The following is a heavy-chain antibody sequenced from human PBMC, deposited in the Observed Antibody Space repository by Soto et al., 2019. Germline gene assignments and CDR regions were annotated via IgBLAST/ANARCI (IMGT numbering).Heavy chain of an antibody. CDR3: AKATTNGGWFNPFDS. J-gene: IGHJ4*02. D-gene: IGHD6-19*01. V-gene: IGHV3-23*01. Sequence: PGWSLRLSCAASGFSFVNYAMNLVRQAPGKGLEWVSGLSGSGTSTYYADSVKGRFTISRDNSRDTLFLQMNSLTADDTAVYYCAKATTNGGWFNPFDSWGKGALVTVS. CDR2: LSGSGTST. CDR1: GFSFVNYA.